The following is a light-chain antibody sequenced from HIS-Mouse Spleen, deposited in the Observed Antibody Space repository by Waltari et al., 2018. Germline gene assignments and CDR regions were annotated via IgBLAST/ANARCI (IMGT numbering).Light chain of an antibody. CDR3: SSYTSSSTRV. Sequence: QSALTQPASVSGSPGQSITTSCTGTSSDVVGYNYVSWYQHHPGKAPKLMIYDVSNRPSGVSNRFSGSKSGNTASLTISGLQAEDEADYYCSSYTSSSTRVFGGGTKLTVL. CDR1: SSDVVGYNY. CDR2: DVS. V-gene: IGLV2-14*03. J-gene: IGLJ3*02.